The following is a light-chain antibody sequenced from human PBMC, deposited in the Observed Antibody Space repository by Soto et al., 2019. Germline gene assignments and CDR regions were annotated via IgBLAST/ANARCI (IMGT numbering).Light chain of an antibody. V-gene: IGKV1-27*01. CDR3: QKYNSASPLT. J-gene: IGKJ4*01. CDR1: QGIRNY. CDR2: AAS. Sequence: DIQMTQSPSSLSASVGDRVTITCRASQGIRNYLAWYQQKPGKVPKLLIYAASTLQSGVPSRFSGSGSGTDFTLTISSLQPEDVATYYCQKYNSASPLTFGGGTKVEIK.